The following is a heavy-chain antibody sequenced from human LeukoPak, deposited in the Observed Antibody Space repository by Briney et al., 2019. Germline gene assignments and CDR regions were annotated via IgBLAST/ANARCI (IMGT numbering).Heavy chain of an antibody. CDR3: ARVVSPAYCSGGNCYSFDY. V-gene: IGHV1-18*01. Sequence: ASVKVSCKASGYTFTSYGITWVRQAPGQGLEWMGWITAYSAKTNYAQNFQDRVTMTTDTSTSTAYMELRSLRSDDAAVYYCARVVSPAYCSGGNCYSFDYWGQGTLVTVSS. D-gene: IGHD2-15*01. J-gene: IGHJ4*02. CDR2: ITAYSAKT. CDR1: GYTFTSYG.